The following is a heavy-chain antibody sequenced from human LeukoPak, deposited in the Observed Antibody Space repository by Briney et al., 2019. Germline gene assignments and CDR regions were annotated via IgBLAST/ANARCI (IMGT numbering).Heavy chain of an antibody. CDR1: GFTFSSYG. CDR3: ARGGRGVTTIDY. V-gene: IGHV3-30*03. D-gene: IGHD4-17*01. Sequence: GRSLRLSCAASGFTFSSYGMHWVRQAPGKGLEWVAVISYDGSNKYYADSVKGRFTISRDNSKNTLYLQMNSLRAEDTALYYCARGGRGVTTIDYWGQGTLVTVSS. CDR2: ISYDGSNK. J-gene: IGHJ4*02.